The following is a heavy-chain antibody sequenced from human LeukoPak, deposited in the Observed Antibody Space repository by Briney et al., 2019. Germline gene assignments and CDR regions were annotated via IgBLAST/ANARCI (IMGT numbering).Heavy chain of an antibody. CDR2: VSGSGGTT. D-gene: IGHD6-6*01. CDR1: GFTFSSYA. V-gene: IGHV3-23*01. Sequence: PGGSLRLSCAASGFTFSSYAMSWVRQTPGKGLEWVSTVSGSGGTTYYADSVKGRFTVSRDNSKNTLYLQMNSLRAEDTAVYYCAKPGETIATRLVPFFDFWGQGTLVTVSS. CDR3: AKPGETIATRLVPFFDF. J-gene: IGHJ4*02.